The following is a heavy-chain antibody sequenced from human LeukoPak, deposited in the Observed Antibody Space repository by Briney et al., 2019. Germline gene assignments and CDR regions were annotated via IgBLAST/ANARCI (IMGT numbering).Heavy chain of an antibody. V-gene: IGHV4-30-4*01. CDR3: ARLYGSGSHIDY. J-gene: IGHJ4*02. CDR2: IYYSGST. CDR1: GGSISSGDYY. D-gene: IGHD3-10*01. Sequence: PSETLSLTCTVSGGSISSGDYYWSWIRQPPGKGLEWIGYIYYSGSTYYNPSLKSRVTISVDTSKNQFSLKLSSVTAADTAVYYCARLYGSGSHIDYWGQGTLVTVSS.